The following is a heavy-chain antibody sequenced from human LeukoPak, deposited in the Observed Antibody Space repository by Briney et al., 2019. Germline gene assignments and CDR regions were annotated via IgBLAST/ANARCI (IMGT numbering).Heavy chain of an antibody. D-gene: IGHD1-26*01. J-gene: IGHJ3*02. CDR1: GYTFTSYG. Sequence: ASVKVSCKASGYTFTSYGISWVRQAPGQGLEWMGWISAYNGNTNYAQKFQGRVTMTEDTSTDTAYMELSSLRSEDTAVYYCATGRVRWELLRAFDIWGRGTMVTVSS. CDR2: ISAYNGNT. CDR3: ATGRVRWELLRAFDI. V-gene: IGHV1-18*01.